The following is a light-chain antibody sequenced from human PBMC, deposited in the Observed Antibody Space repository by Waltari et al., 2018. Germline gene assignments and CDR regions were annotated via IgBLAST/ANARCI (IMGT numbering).Light chain of an antibody. CDR1: QSLVNSAGNTY. J-gene: IGKJ3*01. CDR3: MQGKQWPFT. CDR2: SVS. V-gene: IGKV2-30*01. Sequence: DVVMTQSPLSLPVTIGQPASISCRSSQSLVNSAGNTYLNWFQQRPGQSPRRLIYSVSNRDSGVPDRFSGSGSGTDFTLKISRVEAEDVGVYYCMQGKQWPFTFGPGTKVEIK.